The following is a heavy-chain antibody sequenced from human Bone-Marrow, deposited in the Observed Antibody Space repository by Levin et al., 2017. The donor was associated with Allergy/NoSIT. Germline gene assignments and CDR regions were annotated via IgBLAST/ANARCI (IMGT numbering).Heavy chain of an antibody. V-gene: IGHV1-2*02. CDR1: GYTFTGYY. J-gene: IGHJ3*02. D-gene: IGHD2-15*01. CDR2: INPNSGGT. CDR3: ARVAHCSGGSCNRLAFDI. Sequence: ASVKVSCKASGYTFTGYYMHWVRQAPGQGLEWMGWINPNSGGTNYAQKFQGRVTMTRDTSISTAYMELSRLRSDDTAVYYCARVAHCSGGSCNRLAFDIWGQGTMVTVSS.